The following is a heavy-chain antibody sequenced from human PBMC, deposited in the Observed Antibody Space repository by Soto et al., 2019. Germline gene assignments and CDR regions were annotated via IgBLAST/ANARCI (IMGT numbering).Heavy chain of an antibody. V-gene: IGHV3-7*05. J-gene: IGHJ1*01. Sequence: EVQLVESGGGLVQPGGSLRLSCVASGFALSNYWINWVRQAPGKGLEWVANIKQDGSEKNYVDSVKGRFTISRDNARNSLYLQMNSVGGGDTAAYYRAFETTPGGRWGQGTLVTVSS. D-gene: IGHD1-1*01. CDR2: IKQDGSEK. CDR3: AFETTPGGR. CDR1: GFALSNYW.